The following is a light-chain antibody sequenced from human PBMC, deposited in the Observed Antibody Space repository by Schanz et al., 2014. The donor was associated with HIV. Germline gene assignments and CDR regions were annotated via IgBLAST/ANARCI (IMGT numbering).Light chain of an antibody. Sequence: ETVMTQSPATLSVSPGERATLSCRASQSVSSNLAWYQQKPGQAPRLLIYGASSRATGIPDRFSGSGSGTDFTLTISRLEPEDFAVYYCQQYGSSFGPGTKVDIK. J-gene: IGKJ3*01. V-gene: IGKV3-20*01. CDR2: GAS. CDR1: QSVSSN. CDR3: QQYGSS.